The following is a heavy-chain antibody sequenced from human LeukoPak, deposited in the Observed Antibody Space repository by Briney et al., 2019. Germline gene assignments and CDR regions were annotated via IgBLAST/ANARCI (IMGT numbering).Heavy chain of an antibody. J-gene: IGHJ4*02. V-gene: IGHV3-21*01. D-gene: IGHD2-2*01. Sequence: GSLRLSCAASGFTFSSYSMNWVRQAPGKGLEWVSSISSSSSYIYYADAVKGRFTISRDNAKNSLYLQMNSLRAEDTAVYYCARSDCSSTSCEYYFDYWGQGTLVTVSS. CDR2: ISSSSSYI. CDR3: ARSDCSSTSCEYYFDY. CDR1: GFTFSSYS.